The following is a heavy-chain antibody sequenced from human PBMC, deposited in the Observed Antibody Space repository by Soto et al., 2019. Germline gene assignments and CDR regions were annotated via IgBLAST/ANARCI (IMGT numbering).Heavy chain of an antibody. CDR3: AKDLRGPTVTFYYYYGMDV. Sequence: QVQLVESGGGVVQPGRSLRLSCAASGFTFSSYGMHWVRQAPGKGLEWVAVISYDGSNKYYADSVKGRFTISRDNSKNTLYLQMNSLRAEDTAVYYCAKDLRGPTVTFYYYYGMDVWGQGTTVTVSS. V-gene: IGHV3-30*18. CDR1: GFTFSSYG. D-gene: IGHD4-17*01. J-gene: IGHJ6*02. CDR2: ISYDGSNK.